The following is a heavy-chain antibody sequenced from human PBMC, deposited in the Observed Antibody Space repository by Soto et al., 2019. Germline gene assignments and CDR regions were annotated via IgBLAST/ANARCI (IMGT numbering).Heavy chain of an antibody. Sequence: VQLVESGGGVVQPGRSLRLSCAASGFTFSDYAMHWVRQAPGKGLEWVAVVSHDGRNTHYADSVKGRFTISRDSSKNTVSLXXXXXXXXXXXXXXXXXXXXXXXXXXDFNYWGQGALVT. CDR3: XXXXXXXXXXXDFNY. CDR1: GFTFSDYA. V-gene: IGHV3-30*03. CDR2: VSHDGRNT. J-gene: IGHJ4*02.